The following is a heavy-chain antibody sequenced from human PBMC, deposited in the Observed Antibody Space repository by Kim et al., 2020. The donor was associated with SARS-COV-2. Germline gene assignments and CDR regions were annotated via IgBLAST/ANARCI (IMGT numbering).Heavy chain of an antibody. J-gene: IGHJ5*02. D-gene: IGHD6-13*01. CDR1: GGSFSGYY. Sequence: SETLSLTCAVYGGSFSGYYWSWIRQPPGKGLEWIGEINHSGSTNYNPSLKSRVTISVDTSKNQFSLKLSSVTAADTAVYYCARGRTSEIAAAGTPFDPWGQGTLVTVSS. V-gene: IGHV4-34*01. CDR2: INHSGST. CDR3: ARGRTSEIAAAGTPFDP.